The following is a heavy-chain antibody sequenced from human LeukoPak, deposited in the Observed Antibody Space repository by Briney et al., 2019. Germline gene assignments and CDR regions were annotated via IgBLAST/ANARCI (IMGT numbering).Heavy chain of an antibody. Sequence: PGGSLRLSCAASGFTLSSYAMSWVRQAPGKGLEWVSAISGSGGSTYYADSVKGRFTISRDNSKNTLYLQMNSLRAEDTAVYYCAKGVIPAAFLNWFDPWGQGTLVTVSS. CDR2: ISGSGGST. J-gene: IGHJ5*02. CDR1: GFTLSSYA. V-gene: IGHV3-23*01. D-gene: IGHD2-2*01. CDR3: AKGVIPAAFLNWFDP.